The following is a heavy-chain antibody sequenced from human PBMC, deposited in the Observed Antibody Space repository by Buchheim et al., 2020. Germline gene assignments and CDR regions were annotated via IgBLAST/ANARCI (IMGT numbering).Heavy chain of an antibody. D-gene: IGHD1-1*01. Sequence: EVQLLDSGGGLVQPGGSLRLSCAASGFSFSNYAVTWVRQAPGKGLEWVTAISGDGNCIYYADSVKGRFTVSRDNSRSTLYLQMNSLRDEDTAVYYCAKKFVNGFPFYDYWGQGAL. CDR2: ISGDGNCI. CDR1: GFSFSNYA. J-gene: IGHJ4*02. V-gene: IGHV3-23*01. CDR3: AKKFVNGFPFYDY.